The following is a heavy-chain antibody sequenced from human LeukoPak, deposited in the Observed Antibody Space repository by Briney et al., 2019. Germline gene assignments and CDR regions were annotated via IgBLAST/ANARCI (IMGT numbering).Heavy chain of an antibody. J-gene: IGHJ3*02. CDR2: IYYSGST. V-gene: IGHV4-59*02. Sequence: SETLSLTCTVSGGSVSSFYWSWIRQPPGKGLEWIGYIYYSGSTNHNPSLKSRVTISVDTSKNQFSLKLSSVTAADTAVYYCAREVEAFDIWGQGTMVTVSS. CDR1: GGSVSSFY. CDR3: AREVEAFDI.